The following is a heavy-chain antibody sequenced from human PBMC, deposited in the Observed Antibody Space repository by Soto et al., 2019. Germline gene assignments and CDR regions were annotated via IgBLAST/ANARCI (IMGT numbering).Heavy chain of an antibody. J-gene: IGHJ4*02. D-gene: IGHD6-13*01. Sequence: DVQLLESGGDSIQPGGSLRLSCVASGFTFSSYAMSWVRQAPGKGLEWVSAISGHADRTYYADSVKGRFTISRDNSKDTVYLQMENRRSEDTAVYYGARDPGGSSTWCPGGQGALVTVSS. CDR3: ARDPGGSSTWCP. CDR1: GFTFSSYA. V-gene: IGHV3-23*01. CDR2: ISGHADRT.